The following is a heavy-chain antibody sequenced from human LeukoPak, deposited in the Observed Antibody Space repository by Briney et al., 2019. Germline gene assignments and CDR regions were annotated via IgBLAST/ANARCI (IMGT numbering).Heavy chain of an antibody. CDR3: ARVTGYMVEDYFDS. J-gene: IGHJ4*02. V-gene: IGHV4-59*01. Sequence: SETLSLTCTVSGGSISSYYWSWIRQPPGKGLDWIGYIYYSGSTNYNPSLKSRVTISVDTSKNQFSLRLRSVTAADTAVYYCARVTGYMVEDYFDSWGQGTLVTVSS. CDR1: GGSISSYY. CDR2: IYYSGST. D-gene: IGHD6-13*01.